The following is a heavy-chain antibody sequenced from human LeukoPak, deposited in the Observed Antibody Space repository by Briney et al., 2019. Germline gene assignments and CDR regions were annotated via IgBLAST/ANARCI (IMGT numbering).Heavy chain of an antibody. CDR2: ISSSGSTI. V-gene: IGHV3-48*03. CDR1: GFTFSSYE. Sequence: GGSLRPSCAASGFTFSSYEMNWVRQAPGKGLEWVSYISSSGSTIYYADSVKGRFTISRDNAKNSLYLQMNSLRAEDTAVYYCARWGSGYSFDYWGQGTLVTVPS. J-gene: IGHJ4*02. D-gene: IGHD3-3*01. CDR3: ARWGSGYSFDY.